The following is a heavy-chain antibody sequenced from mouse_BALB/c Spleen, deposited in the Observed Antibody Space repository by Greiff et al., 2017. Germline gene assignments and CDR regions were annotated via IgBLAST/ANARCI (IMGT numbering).Heavy chain of an antibody. CDR1: GFTFSSYT. CDR3: TREELYYFDY. Sequence: EVNVVESGGGLVKPGGSLKLSCAASGFTFSSYTMSWVRQTPEKRLEWVATISSGGSYTYYPDSVKGRFTISRDNAKNTLYLQMSSLKSEDTAMYYCTREELYYFDYWGQGTTLTVSS. J-gene: IGHJ2*01. CDR2: ISSGGSYT. V-gene: IGHV5-6-4*01.